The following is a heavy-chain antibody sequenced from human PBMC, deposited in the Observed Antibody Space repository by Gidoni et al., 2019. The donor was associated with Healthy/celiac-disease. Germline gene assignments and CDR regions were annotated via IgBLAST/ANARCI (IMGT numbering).Heavy chain of an antibody. CDR2: TRNKANSYTT. CDR1: GFTFSDHY. Sequence: VQLVESGGGLVQPGGSLRLSCAASGFTFSDHYMDWVRQAPGKGLEWVGRTRNKANSYTTEYAASVKGRFTISRDDSKNSLYLQMNSLKTEDTAVYYCAREGYDYLYGYYYYMDVWGKGTTVTVSS. CDR3: AREGYDYLYGYYYYMDV. D-gene: IGHD3-16*01. V-gene: IGHV3-72*01. J-gene: IGHJ6*03.